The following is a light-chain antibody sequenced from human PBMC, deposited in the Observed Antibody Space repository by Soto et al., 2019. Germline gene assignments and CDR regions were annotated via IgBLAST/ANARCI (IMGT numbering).Light chain of an antibody. Sequence: EIVMTQSPATLSVSPGEGATVSCRASQSVSSHLAWYQHKPGQAPRLLFYDASTRATGIPARFSGSGSGTEFTLTISSLQSEDFATYYCQQANSFPLTFGGGTKVDNK. V-gene: IGKV3-15*01. CDR2: DAS. CDR3: QQANSFPLT. J-gene: IGKJ4*01. CDR1: QSVSSH.